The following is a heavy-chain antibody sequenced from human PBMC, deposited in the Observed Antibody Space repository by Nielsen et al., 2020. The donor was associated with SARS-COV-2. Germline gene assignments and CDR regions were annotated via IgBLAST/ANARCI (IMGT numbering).Heavy chain of an antibody. Sequence: SETLSLTCTVSGGSISSYYWSWIRQPPGKGLEWIGYIYYSGSTNYNPSLKSRVTISVDTSKNQFSLKLSSFTAADTAGYYCARAMDDAFDIWGQGTMVTVSS. CDR1: GGSISSYY. CDR2: IYYSGST. D-gene: IGHD3-10*01. J-gene: IGHJ3*02. V-gene: IGHV4-59*01. CDR3: ARAMDDAFDI.